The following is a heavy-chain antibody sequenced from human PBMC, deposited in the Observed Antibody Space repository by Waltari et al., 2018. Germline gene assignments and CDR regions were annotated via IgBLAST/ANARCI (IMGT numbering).Heavy chain of an antibody. CDR1: GFTFSTYS. CDR2: ISSSSSTI. CDR3: ARVNCSGGSCYSGV. D-gene: IGHD2-15*01. Sequence: EVQLVESGGGLVQPGGSLRLSCEAFGFTFSTYSMTRVRQAPGKGLEWVSYISSSSSTIYYADSVKGRFTISRDNAKNSLYLQMNSLRAEDTAVYYCARVNCSGGSCYSGVWGQGTTVTVSS. J-gene: IGHJ6*02. V-gene: IGHV3-48*01.